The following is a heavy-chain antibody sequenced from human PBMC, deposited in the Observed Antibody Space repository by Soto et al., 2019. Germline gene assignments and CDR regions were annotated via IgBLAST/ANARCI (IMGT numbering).Heavy chain of an antibody. CDR3: ATDKGIAAADAEYFQH. CDR1: GYTFTGYY. CDR2: INPNSGGT. V-gene: IGHV1-2*02. J-gene: IGHJ1*01. Sequence: GASVKVSCKASGYTFTGYYMHWVRQAPGQGLEWMGWINPNSGGTNYAQKFQGRVTMTRDTSISTAYMELSSLRSEDTAVYYCATDKGIAAADAEYFQHWGQGTLVTVSS. D-gene: IGHD6-13*01.